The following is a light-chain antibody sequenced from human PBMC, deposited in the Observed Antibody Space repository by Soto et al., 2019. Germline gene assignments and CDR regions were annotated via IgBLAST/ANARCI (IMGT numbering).Light chain of an antibody. CDR3: TSYTTSRLRV. CDR1: SSDIGGSDY. J-gene: IGLJ3*02. CDR2: DVS. Sequence: QSVLTQPASMSGSPGQSITISCTGTSSDIGGSDYVSWYQQHPGKAPKLIIYDVSNRPSGVSNRFSGSKSGNTASLTISGLQAEDEADYYCTSYTTSRLRVFAGGTKVTVL. V-gene: IGLV2-14*01.